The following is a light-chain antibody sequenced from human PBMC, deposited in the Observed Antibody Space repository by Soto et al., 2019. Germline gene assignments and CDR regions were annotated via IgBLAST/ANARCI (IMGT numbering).Light chain of an antibody. CDR1: SSDVGSYNL. V-gene: IGLV2-23*02. J-gene: IGLJ3*02. CDR2: EVS. CDR3: CSDAGSSTLV. Sequence: QSALTQPASVSGSPGQSITISCTGTSSDVGSYNLVSWYQQHPGKAPKLMIYEVSKRPSGVSNRFSGSKSGNTASLTISGLQAEDEADYYCCSDAGSSTLVFGGGTQLTVL.